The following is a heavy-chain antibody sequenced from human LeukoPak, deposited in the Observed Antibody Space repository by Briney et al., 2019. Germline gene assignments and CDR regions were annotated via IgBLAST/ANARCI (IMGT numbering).Heavy chain of an antibody. CDR1: GGSFSGYY. V-gene: IGHV4-34*01. CDR3: ASYDSSGYYYFDY. Sequence: SETLSLTCAVYGGSFSGYYWSWIRQPPGKGLEWIGEINHSGSTNYNPSLKSRVTISVDTSKNQFSLKLSSVTVADTAVYCCASYDSSGYYYFDYWGQGTLVTVSS. CDR2: INHSGST. J-gene: IGHJ4*02. D-gene: IGHD3-22*01.